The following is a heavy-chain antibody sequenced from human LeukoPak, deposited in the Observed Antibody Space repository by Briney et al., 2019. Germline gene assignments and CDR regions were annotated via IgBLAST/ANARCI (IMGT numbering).Heavy chain of an antibody. CDR1: GFTFSSYA. D-gene: IGHD5-12*01. CDR3: ARDSGYDSLLLTFDY. J-gene: IGHJ4*02. CDR2: LSGSGGST. Sequence: GGSLRLSCAASGFTFSSYAMSWVLQAPGKGLEWVSALSGSGGSTYYADSVKGRFTISRDNAKNSLYLQMNSLRAEDTALYYCARDSGYDSLLLTFDYWGQGTLVTVSS. V-gene: IGHV3-23*01.